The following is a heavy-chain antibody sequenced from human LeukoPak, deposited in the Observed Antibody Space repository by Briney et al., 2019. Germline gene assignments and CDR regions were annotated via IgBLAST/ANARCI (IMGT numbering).Heavy chain of an antibody. D-gene: IGHD3-22*01. J-gene: IGHJ4*02. CDR3: ARQAPDYYDSSGYFN. CDR2: IYPGDSDT. Sequence: GESLKFSCKGSGYSFTSYWFGWVRQMPGKGLEWMGIIYPGDSDTRYSPLFQGQVTISADKSISNAYLQWSSLKASDTAMHYCARQAPDYYDSSGYFNWGQGTLVTVSS. CDR1: GYSFTSYW. V-gene: IGHV5-51*01.